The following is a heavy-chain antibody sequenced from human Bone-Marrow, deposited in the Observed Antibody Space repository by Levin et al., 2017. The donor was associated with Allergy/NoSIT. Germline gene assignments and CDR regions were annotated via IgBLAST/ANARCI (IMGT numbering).Heavy chain of an antibody. CDR2: IGGDNYTK. J-gene: IGHJ4*02. CDR3: AREGSWSSTWLGNYYFDY. V-gene: IGHV3-48*01. D-gene: IGHD6-13*01. CDR1: GFTFLTYA. Sequence: PGGSLRLSCEASGFTFLTYAMAWVRQAPGKGLEWVSYIGGDNYTKYYADSVKGRFTISRDNVKKSLYLQMNSLRGEDTAVYYCAREGSWSSTWLGNYYFDYWGQGTLVTVSS.